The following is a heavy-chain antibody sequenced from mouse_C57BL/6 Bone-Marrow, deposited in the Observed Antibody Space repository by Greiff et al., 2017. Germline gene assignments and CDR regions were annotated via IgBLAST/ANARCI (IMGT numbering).Heavy chain of an antibody. Sequence: EVQLVESGGGLVKPGGSLKLSCAASGFTFSDYGMHWVRQAPEKGLEWVAYISSGSSTIYYADTVKGRFTISRDNAKNTLFLQMTSLRSEDTAMYYCARIYYSNYYAMDYWGQGTSVTVSS. CDR1: GFTFSDYG. J-gene: IGHJ4*01. CDR3: ARIYYSNYYAMDY. V-gene: IGHV5-17*01. CDR2: ISSGSSTI. D-gene: IGHD2-5*01.